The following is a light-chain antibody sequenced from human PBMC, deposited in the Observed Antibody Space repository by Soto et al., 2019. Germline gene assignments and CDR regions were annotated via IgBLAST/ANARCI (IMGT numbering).Light chain of an antibody. J-gene: IGLJ1*01. CDR2: EVN. CDR1: SRDVGGYNY. Sequence: QSALTQPASVSGSPGQSITISCTGTSRDVGGYNYVSWYQQHPGKAPKLMIYEVNNRPSGISNRFSGSKSGNTASLTISGLQAEDEADYYCSSFTSTSTYVFGTGTKVTVL. CDR3: SSFTSTSTYV. V-gene: IGLV2-14*01.